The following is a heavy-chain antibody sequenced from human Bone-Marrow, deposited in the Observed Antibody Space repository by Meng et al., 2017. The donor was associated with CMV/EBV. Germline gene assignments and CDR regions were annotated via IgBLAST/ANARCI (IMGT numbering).Heavy chain of an antibody. Sequence: GESLKISCAASGFTFSSYSMDWVRQAPGKGLEWVSSISSSSRYIYYADSVKGRFTISRDNATNSLYLQMNGLRAEDTAVYYCAREGPNSRWGFNYWGQGTLVTVSS. CDR1: GFTFSSYS. D-gene: IGHD6-13*01. CDR3: AREGPNSRWGFNY. J-gene: IGHJ4*02. CDR2: ISSSSRYI. V-gene: IGHV3-21*01.